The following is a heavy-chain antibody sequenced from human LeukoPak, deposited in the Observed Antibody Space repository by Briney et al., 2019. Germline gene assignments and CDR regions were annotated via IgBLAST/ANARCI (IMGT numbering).Heavy chain of an antibody. CDR2: INHSGST. J-gene: IGHJ3*02. CDR1: GGSFSGYY. V-gene: IGHV4-34*01. D-gene: IGHD3-3*01. CDR3: ARAEPYYDFWSGYYSDAFDI. Sequence: SQTLSLTCAVYGGSFSGYYWSWIRQPPGKGLEWIGEINHSGSTNYNPSLKSRVTISVDPSKNQFSLKLSSVTAADTAVYYCARAEPYYDFWSGYYSDAFDIWGQGTMVTVSS.